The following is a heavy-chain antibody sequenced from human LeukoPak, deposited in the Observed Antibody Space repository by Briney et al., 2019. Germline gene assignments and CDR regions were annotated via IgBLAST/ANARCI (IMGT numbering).Heavy chain of an antibody. J-gene: IGHJ4*02. CDR2: IYYSGST. CDR3: ARGDAIDFDY. D-gene: IGHD2-21*01. Sequence: PSETLSLTCTVPGGSISSYYWSWIRQPPGKGLEWIGYIYYSGSTNYNPSLKSRVTISVDTSKNQFSLKLSSVTAADTAVYYCARGDAIDFDYWGQGTLVTVSS. V-gene: IGHV4-59*01. CDR1: GGSISSYY.